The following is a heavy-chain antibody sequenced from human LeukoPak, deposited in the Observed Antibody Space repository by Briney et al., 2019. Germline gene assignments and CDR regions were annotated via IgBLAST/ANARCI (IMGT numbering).Heavy chain of an antibody. V-gene: IGHV3-33*01. CDR1: GFTFSSYG. CDR2: IWYDGSNK. D-gene: IGHD1-7*01. CDR3: AREGPELYYFDY. Sequence: GGSLRPSCAASGFTFSSYGMHWVRQAPGKGLEWVAVIWYDGSNKYYADSVKGRFTISRDNSKNTLYLQMNSLRAEDTAVYYCAREGPELYYFDYWGQGTLVTVSS. J-gene: IGHJ4*02.